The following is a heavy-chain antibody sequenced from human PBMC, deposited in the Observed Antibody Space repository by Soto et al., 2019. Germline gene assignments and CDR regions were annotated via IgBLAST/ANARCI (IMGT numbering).Heavy chain of an antibody. CDR2: IYTSGST. CDR3: ARDGVVTAPYYYGMDV. Sequence: SETLSLTCTVSGGSISSYYWSWIRQPAGKGLEWIGRIYTSGSTNYNPSLKSRVTMSVDTSKDQFSLKLSSVTAADTAVYYCARDGVVTAPYYYGMDVWGQGTTVTVSS. CDR1: GGSISSYY. V-gene: IGHV4-4*07. J-gene: IGHJ6*02. D-gene: IGHD2-21*02.